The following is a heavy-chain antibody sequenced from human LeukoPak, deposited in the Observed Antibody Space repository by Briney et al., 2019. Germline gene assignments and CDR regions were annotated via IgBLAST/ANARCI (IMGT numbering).Heavy chain of an antibody. D-gene: IGHD3-10*01. V-gene: IGHV3-30*02. Sequence: PGGSLRLSCAASGFTFSYYGMHWVREAPGKGREWGAFIRYDGNDKFYADSVKGRFAISRDTSRNTLYLQMNSLRAEDTAVYYCAKDLMRDRWFGESWGQGTLVTVSS. J-gene: IGHJ5*02. CDR1: GFTFSYYG. CDR3: AKDLMRDRWFGES. CDR2: IRYDGNDK.